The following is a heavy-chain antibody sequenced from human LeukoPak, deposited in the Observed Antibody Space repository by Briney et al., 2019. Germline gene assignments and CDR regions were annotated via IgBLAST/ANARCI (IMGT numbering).Heavy chain of an antibody. Sequence: GGSLRLSCAASGFTFSSYGMHWVRQAPGKGLEWVVVIWYDGSNKYYADSVKGRFTISRDNSKNTLYLQMNSLRAEDTAVYYCARDHDYYDSSGEFCDYWGQGTLVTVSS. V-gene: IGHV3-33*01. J-gene: IGHJ4*02. CDR1: GFTFSSYG. CDR2: IWYDGSNK. D-gene: IGHD3-22*01. CDR3: ARDHDYYDSSGEFCDY.